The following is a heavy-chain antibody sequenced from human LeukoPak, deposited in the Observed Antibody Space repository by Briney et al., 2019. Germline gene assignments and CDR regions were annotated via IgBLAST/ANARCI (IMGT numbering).Heavy chain of an antibody. CDR1: GGSISSYY. D-gene: IGHD3-10*01. Sequence: SETLSLTCTVSGGSISSYYWSWIRQPAGKGLEWIGNIFYSGSTYYSPSLKSRVTISLDTSRNQFSLKLNSVTAADTAVYYCAKSNGYGLVDIWGQGTMVIVS. CDR3: AKSNGYGLVDI. V-gene: IGHV4-59*12. J-gene: IGHJ3*02. CDR2: IFYSGST.